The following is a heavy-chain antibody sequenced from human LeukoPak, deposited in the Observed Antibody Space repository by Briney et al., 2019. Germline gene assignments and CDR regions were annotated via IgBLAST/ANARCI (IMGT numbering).Heavy chain of an antibody. D-gene: IGHD3-3*01. J-gene: IGHJ2*01. V-gene: IGHV4-34*01. CDR3: ARGILEYYYFDL. Sequence: SETLSLTCAVSGGSFTGYYWSWIRQAPGRGLEWIGEIHYRGSTTYNPSLRSRVTISRDTSENQFSLKLSSVTAADTAVYYCARGILEYYYFDLWGRGTLVTVSS. CDR2: IHYRGST. CDR1: GGSFTGYY.